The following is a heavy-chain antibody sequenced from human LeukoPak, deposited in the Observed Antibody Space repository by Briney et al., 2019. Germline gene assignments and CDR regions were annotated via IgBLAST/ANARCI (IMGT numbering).Heavy chain of an antibody. V-gene: IGHV3-15*01. Sequence: GGSLRLSCGASGFTFSVAWMSWVRQAPGKGLQWVGRIKSRTDGATTDYAAPVKGRFTILRDDSKNMLYLQMSSLKTEDTAVYYCTTIKTAMATEFDYWGQGTLVTVSS. J-gene: IGHJ4*02. CDR1: GFTFSVAW. CDR2: IKSRTDGATT. D-gene: IGHD5-18*01. CDR3: TTIKTAMATEFDY.